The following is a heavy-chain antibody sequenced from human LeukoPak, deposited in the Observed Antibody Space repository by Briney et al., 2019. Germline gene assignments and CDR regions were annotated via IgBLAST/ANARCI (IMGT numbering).Heavy chain of an antibody. CDR2: IYGSGTT. CDR1: EFSVSGNY. J-gene: IGHJ4*02. V-gene: IGHV3-53*01. Sequence: GGSLRLSCAASEFSVSGNYMSWVRQAPGKGLEWVSIIYGSGTTYHADSVKGRFTISRDNSENALYLQMNSLRAEDTAVYYCARSSDSSGCCTFDYWGQGALVTVSS. D-gene: IGHD6-19*01. CDR3: ARSSDSSGCCTFDY.